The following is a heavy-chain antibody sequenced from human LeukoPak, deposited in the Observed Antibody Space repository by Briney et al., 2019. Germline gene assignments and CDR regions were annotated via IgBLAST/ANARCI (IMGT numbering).Heavy chain of an antibody. CDR1: GFTFSSYS. J-gene: IGHJ4*02. V-gene: IGHV3-21*01. D-gene: IGHD5-18*01. CDR2: ISSSSSYI. Sequence: PGGSLRLSCAASGFTFSSYSMNWVRQAPGKRLEWVSSISSSSSYIYYADSVKGRSTISRDNAKNSLYLQMNSLRAEDTAVYYCARGDTAMVTAFDYWGQGTLVTVSS. CDR3: ARGDTAMVTAFDY.